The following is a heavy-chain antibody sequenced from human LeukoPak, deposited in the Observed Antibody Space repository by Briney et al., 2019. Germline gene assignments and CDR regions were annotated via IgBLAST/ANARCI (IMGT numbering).Heavy chain of an antibody. D-gene: IGHD4-17*01. V-gene: IGHV3-15*01. CDR2: IKSKTDGGTT. Sequence: GGSLRLSCAASGFTFSNAWMSWVRQAPGKGLEWVGRIKSKTDGGTTDYAAPVKGRFTISRDDSKNTLYLQMNSLKTEDTAVYYCTTDLGATITFATTVTQIDYWGQGTLVTVSS. J-gene: IGHJ4*02. CDR3: TTDLGATITFATTVTQIDY. CDR1: GFTFSNAW.